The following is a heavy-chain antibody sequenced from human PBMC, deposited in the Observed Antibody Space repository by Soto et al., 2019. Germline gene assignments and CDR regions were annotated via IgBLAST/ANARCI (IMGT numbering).Heavy chain of an antibody. Sequence: PWGSLRLSCAASGFTFSSYAMSWVRQAPGKGLEWVSSISVSGGSTYYADSVKGRFTITRDKSKNTLYLQMNSLRAEDTAVYYCAKVYESNGFYYFDSWGQGTLVTVSS. CDR1: GFTFSSYA. J-gene: IGHJ4*02. CDR2: ISVSGGST. CDR3: AKVYESNGFYYFDS. D-gene: IGHD2-8*01. V-gene: IGHV3-23*01.